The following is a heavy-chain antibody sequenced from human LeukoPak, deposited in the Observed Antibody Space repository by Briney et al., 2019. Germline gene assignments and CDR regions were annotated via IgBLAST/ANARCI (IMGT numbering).Heavy chain of an antibody. D-gene: IGHD6-19*01. J-gene: IGHJ4*02. Sequence: GGSLRLSCAASGFTVSSNYMSWVRQAPGKGLEWVSVIYSDRSTYYADSVKGRLTISRDNSKNTLYLQMNSLRAEDTAVYYCGRLGIGYSSGWYVDYWGQGTLVTVSS. CDR3: GRLGIGYSSGWYVDY. V-gene: IGHV3-53*01. CDR1: GFTVSSNY. CDR2: IYSDRST.